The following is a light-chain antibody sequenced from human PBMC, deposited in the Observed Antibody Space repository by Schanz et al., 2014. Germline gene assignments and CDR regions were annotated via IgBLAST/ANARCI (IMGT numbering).Light chain of an antibody. CDR2: ATS. CDR1: QSVSSTY. J-gene: IGKJ2*01. V-gene: IGKV3-20*01. CDR3: QLYGSSPGYT. Sequence: EIVLTQSPGTLSLSPGERATLSCRASQSVSSTYLAWYQQRPGQAPRLLIYATSRRATGISDRFSGSGSGTDFTLTITRLEPEDFAVYHCQLYGSSPGYTFGQGTKLEI.